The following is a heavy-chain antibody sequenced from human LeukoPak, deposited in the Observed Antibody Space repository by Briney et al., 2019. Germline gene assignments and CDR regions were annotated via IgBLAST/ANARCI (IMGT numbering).Heavy chain of an antibody. CDR3: AREGYCSSTSCYFSP. J-gene: IGHJ5*02. CDR1: GGTLSSYT. Sequence: ASVKVSCKASGGTLSSYTISWVRQAPGQGLECMGGIIPIFGTANYAQKFQGRVTITADESTSTAYMELSSLRSEDTAVYYCAREGYCSSTSCYFSPWGQGTLVTVSS. D-gene: IGHD2-2*01. CDR2: IIPIFGTA. V-gene: IGHV1-69*13.